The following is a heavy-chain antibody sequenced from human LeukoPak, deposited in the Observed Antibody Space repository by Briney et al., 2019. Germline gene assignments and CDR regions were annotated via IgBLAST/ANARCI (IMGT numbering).Heavy chain of an antibody. Sequence: GGSLRLSCAASGFTFTSYAMSWVRQAPGKGLEWVSIISGGGGSTFYADSVKGRFTISRDNSKNTLYLQMNSLRAEDTAVYYCAKGRRDIVVVPATPSDFWGQGTLVTVSS. CDR1: GFTFTSYA. D-gene: IGHD2-21*02. CDR3: AKGRRDIVVVPATPSDF. J-gene: IGHJ4*02. CDR2: ISGGGGST. V-gene: IGHV3-23*01.